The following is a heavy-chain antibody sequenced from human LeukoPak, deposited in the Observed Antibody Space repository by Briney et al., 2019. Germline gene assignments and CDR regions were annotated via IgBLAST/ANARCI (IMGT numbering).Heavy chain of an antibody. V-gene: IGHV1-2*02. CDR3: ARDRGSGSYDPVDY. CDR1: VYTFNGYP. Sequence: GASAKVSCKASVYTFNGYPMHWVRQAPGQGLEWMGWINPNSGATNYAQKLQGRVTMTRDTSMSTAYMELSRLRSDDTAVYYCARDRGSGSYDPVDYWGQGTLVTVSS. J-gene: IGHJ4*02. CDR2: INPNSGAT. D-gene: IGHD3-10*01.